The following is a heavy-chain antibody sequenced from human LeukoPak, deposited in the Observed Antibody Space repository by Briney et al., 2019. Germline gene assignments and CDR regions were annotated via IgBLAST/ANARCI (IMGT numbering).Heavy chain of an antibody. CDR1: GGSISSYY. Sequence: SETLSLTCTVSGGSISSYYWSWIRQPPGKGLEWIGDIFHSGSTNYNPSLKSRVTISVDTSKNQFSLKLNSVTAADTAIYYCARDGAVDILTGYGAFYIWGQGTMVIVS. CDR2: IFHSGST. V-gene: IGHV4-59*01. D-gene: IGHD3-9*01. CDR3: ARDGAVDILTGYGAFYI. J-gene: IGHJ3*02.